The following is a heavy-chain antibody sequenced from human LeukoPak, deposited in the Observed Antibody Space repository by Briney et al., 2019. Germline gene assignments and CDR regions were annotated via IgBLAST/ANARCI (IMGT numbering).Heavy chain of an antibody. CDR1: GFTFSSYS. D-gene: IGHD2-2*02. J-gene: IGHJ4*02. V-gene: IGHV3-23*01. Sequence: GGSLRLSCAASGFTFSSYSMSWVRQAPGKGLEWVSAISGRGVSTYYADSAKGRFTISRDNSKNTLYLQMNSLRAEDTAVYYCAKESCSSTSCYNDYWGQGTLVTVSS. CDR2: ISGRGVST. CDR3: AKESCSSTSCYNDY.